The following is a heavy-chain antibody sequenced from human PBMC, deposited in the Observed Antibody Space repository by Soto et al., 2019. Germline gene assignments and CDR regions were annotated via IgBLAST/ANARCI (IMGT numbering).Heavy chain of an antibody. CDR1: GGTVTSGCYY. Sequence: PAETLSLTCTVSGGTVTSGCYYWSWIRHPQGKGLEWIGYLYYSGSTNYNPSLKRLVTISVNTTKNPFSLKLSPATAAAATVYYFSYGLRYRLLKNNYYYGMDVWGQGTTVTVSS. CDR2: LYYSGST. CDR3: SYGLRYRLLKNNYYYGMDV. J-gene: IGHJ6*02. D-gene: IGHD2-2*01. V-gene: IGHV4-61*03.